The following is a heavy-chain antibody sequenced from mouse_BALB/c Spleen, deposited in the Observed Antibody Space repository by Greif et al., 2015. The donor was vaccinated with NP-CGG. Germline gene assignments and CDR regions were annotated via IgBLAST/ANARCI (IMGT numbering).Heavy chain of an antibody. J-gene: IGHJ4*01. CDR1: GFNIKDTY. CDR3: ARYYRYPYYAMDY. CDR2: IDPANGNT. D-gene: IGHD2-14*01. V-gene: IGHV14-3*02. Sequence: VQLQQSGAELVKPGASVKLSCTASGFNIKDTYMHWVKQRPEQGLEWIGRIDPANGNTKYDPKFQGKATITADTSSNTACLQLSSLTSEDTAVYYCARYYRYPYYAMDYWGQGASVTVSS.